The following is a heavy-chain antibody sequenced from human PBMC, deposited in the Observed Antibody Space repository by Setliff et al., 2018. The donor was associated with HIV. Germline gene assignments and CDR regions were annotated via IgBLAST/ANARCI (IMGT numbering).Heavy chain of an antibody. CDR1: GYTFTTYA. J-gene: IGHJ4*02. Sequence: ASVKVSCKTSGYTFTTYAIHWVRQAPGQRLEWMGWINGGNGHTKSSERFQGRVTFSGDSSASTAQMELSSLTSEDTAVYFCARGMIRGAIITEFDSWGQGTLVTVSS. CDR3: ARGMIRGAIITEFDS. D-gene: IGHD3-10*01. CDR2: INGGNGHT. V-gene: IGHV1-3*01.